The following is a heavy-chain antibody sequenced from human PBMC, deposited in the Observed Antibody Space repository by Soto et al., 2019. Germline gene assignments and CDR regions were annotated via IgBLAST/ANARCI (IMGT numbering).Heavy chain of an antibody. CDR1: GGSISSGGYF. CDR2: IYYSGRT. D-gene: IGHD6-13*01. Sequence: SETLSLTCTVSGGSISSGGYFWSWVRQHPGKGLEWIGNIYYSGRTYYNPSLKRRVTISVDTSKNQFSLKLSSVTAADTAVYYCARFAKEENPKVGSWYYFDYWGQGTRVTVSS. V-gene: IGHV4-31*03. CDR3: ARFAKEENPKVGSWYYFDY. J-gene: IGHJ4*02.